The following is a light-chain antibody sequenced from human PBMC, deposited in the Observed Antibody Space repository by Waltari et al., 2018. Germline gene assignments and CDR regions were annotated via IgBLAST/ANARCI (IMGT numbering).Light chain of an antibody. CDR3: QQYDISPLT. CDR2: GAS. V-gene: IGKV3-20*01. J-gene: IGKJ4*02. Sequence: EIELTQSPGTLSLSPGERATLSCRASQTVRTTYLARYQQKPGQAPTLLIYGASSRATGIPDRFSGSGSGTDFSLTISSLEPEDFAVYYCQQYDISPLTFGGGTKVEIK. CDR1: QTVRTTY.